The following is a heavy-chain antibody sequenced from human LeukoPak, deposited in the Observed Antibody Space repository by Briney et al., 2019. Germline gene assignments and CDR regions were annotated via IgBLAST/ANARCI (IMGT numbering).Heavy chain of an antibody. J-gene: IGHJ4*02. D-gene: IGHD3-10*01. V-gene: IGHV3-66*01. CDR3: ARITMVRGVSVEDY. Sequence: GGSLRLSCAASGFTVSSNYMSWVRQAPGKGLEWVSVIYSGGSTYYADSVKGRFTNSRDNSKNTLYLQMNSLRAEDTAVYYCARITMVRGVSVEDYWGQGTLVTVSS. CDR2: IYSGGST. CDR1: GFTVSSNY.